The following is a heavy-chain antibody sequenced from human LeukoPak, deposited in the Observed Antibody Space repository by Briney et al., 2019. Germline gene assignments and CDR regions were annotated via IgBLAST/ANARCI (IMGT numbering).Heavy chain of an antibody. CDR1: VFTFSTYG. D-gene: IGHD1-26*01. V-gene: IGHV3-23*01. CDR3: AKSAIVGATYRGNY. Sequence: PGGSLRLSCAASVFTFSTYGMSWVREAPGKRLEWVSAISGSGGSTYYADSVKSRFTISRDNSKNTLYLQMNSLRDEDTAVYYCAKSAIVGATYRGNYWGQGTLVTVSS. J-gene: IGHJ4*02. CDR2: ISGSGGST.